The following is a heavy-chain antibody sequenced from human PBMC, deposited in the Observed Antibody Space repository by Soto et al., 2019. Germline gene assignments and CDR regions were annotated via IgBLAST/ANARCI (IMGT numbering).Heavy chain of an antibody. CDR2: ISSTTNYI. CDR1: GFTFTRCS. CDR3: ARESEDLTSNFDY. Sequence: GGSMRLSCAASGFTFTRCSMNWVRQAPGKGLEWVSSISSTTNYIYYGDSMKGRFTISRDNAKNSLYLEMNSLRAEDTAVYYCARESEDLTSNFDYWGQGTLVTVSS. J-gene: IGHJ4*02. V-gene: IGHV3-21*06.